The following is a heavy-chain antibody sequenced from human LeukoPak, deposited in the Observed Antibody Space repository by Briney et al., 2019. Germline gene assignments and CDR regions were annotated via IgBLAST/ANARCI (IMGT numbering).Heavy chain of an antibody. V-gene: IGHV3-23*01. CDR2: ISGSGGST. CDR1: GFTFSSYE. CDR3: AKASRSYYFDY. D-gene: IGHD3-16*02. Sequence: GGSLRLSCAASGFTFSSYEMNWVRQAPGKGLEWVSAISGSGGSTYYADSVKGRFTISRDNSKNTLYLQMNSLRAEDPAVYYCAKASRSYYFDYWGQGTLVTVSS. J-gene: IGHJ4*02.